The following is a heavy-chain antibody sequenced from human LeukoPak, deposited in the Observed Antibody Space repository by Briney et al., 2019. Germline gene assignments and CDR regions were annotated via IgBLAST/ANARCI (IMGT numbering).Heavy chain of an antibody. CDR2: IIPILGIA. D-gene: IGHD3-22*01. J-gene: IGHJ6*02. Sequence: GSSVKVSCKASGATFSSYTITWVRQAPGQGLEWMGRIIPILGIANYAQKFQGRVTITADKSTSTAYMELSSLRSEDTAVYYCARDPLYDSSGYYYYYYGMDVWGQGTTVTVSS. CDR1: GATFSSYT. V-gene: IGHV1-69*04. CDR3: ARDPLYDSSGYYYYYYGMDV.